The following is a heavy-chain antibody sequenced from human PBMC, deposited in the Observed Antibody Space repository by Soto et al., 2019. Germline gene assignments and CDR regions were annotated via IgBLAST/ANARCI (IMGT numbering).Heavy chain of an antibody. J-gene: IGHJ5*02. CDR3: AREFESGYDP. D-gene: IGHD5-12*01. V-gene: IGHV3-33*01. CDR2: IWNDGSNK. Sequence: QVQLVESGGGVVQSGRSLRLSCAASGFTFSTYGMHWVRQAPGKGLEWVAVIWNDGSNKYYGDSVKGRFTISRDDSKSAVYLEMKSLRVEDTGVYYCAREFESGYDPWGQGTMVIVSS. CDR1: GFTFSTYG.